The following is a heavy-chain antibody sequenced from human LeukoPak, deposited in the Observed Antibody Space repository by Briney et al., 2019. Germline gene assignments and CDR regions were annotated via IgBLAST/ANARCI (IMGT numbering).Heavy chain of an antibody. D-gene: IGHD3-22*01. CDR2: IYPGDSDT. Sequence: GESLKISCKGSGYSFTSYWIGWVRQMPGEGLEWMGIIYPGDSDTRYSPSFQGQVTISADKSISTAYLQWSSLKASDTAMYYCARPHYYDSSGYYYVGAFDIWGQGTMVTVSS. CDR3: ARPHYYDSSGYYYVGAFDI. J-gene: IGHJ3*02. CDR1: GYSFTSYW. V-gene: IGHV5-51*01.